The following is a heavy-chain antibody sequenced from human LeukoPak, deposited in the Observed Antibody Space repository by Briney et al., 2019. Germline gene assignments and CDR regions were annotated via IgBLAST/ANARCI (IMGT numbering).Heavy chain of an antibody. Sequence: ASVKASCKASGYTFTSYDSNWVRQATGRGLEGMGWRNTNSGNTGYAQKFQRRVTMTRNTSISTAYMELSSLRSEDTAVYYCARVAAARRTATLRVMDVWGKGTTVTVSS. J-gene: IGHJ6*04. CDR2: RNTNSGNT. CDR1: GYTFTSYD. D-gene: IGHD6-13*01. CDR3: ARVAAARRTATLRVMDV. V-gene: IGHV1-8*01.